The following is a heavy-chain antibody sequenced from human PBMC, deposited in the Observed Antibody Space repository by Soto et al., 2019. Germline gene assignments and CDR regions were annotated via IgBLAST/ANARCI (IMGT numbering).Heavy chain of an antibody. J-gene: IGHJ5*02. D-gene: IGHD2-2*01. CDR1: GYTFTSYG. Sequence: GASVKVSCKASGYTFTSYGISWVRQAPGQGLEWMGWISAYNGNTNYAQKLQGRVTMTTDTSTSTAYMELRSLRSDDTAVYYCARDLVVVPAATLLRFDPWGQGTLVTVSS. CDR2: ISAYNGNT. CDR3: ARDLVVVPAATLLRFDP. V-gene: IGHV1-18*01.